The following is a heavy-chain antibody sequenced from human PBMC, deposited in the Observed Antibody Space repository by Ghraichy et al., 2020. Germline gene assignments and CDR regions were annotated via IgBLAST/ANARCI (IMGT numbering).Heavy chain of an antibody. Sequence: LSLTCATSGFTVSSNYMSWVRQAPGKGLEWVSVIYSGGSTYYADSVKGRFTISRDNSKNTLYLQMNSLRAEDTAVYYCGLSGGYYFDSWGQGTLVTVSS. D-gene: IGHD6-25*01. J-gene: IGHJ4*02. CDR1: GFTVSSNY. CDR2: IYSGGST. V-gene: IGHV3-53*01. CDR3: GLSGGYYFDS.